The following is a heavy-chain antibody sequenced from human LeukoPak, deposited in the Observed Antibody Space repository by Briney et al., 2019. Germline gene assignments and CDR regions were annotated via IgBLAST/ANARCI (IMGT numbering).Heavy chain of an antibody. Sequence: KPSETPSLTCTVSGGSISSHYWSWIRQPPGKGLEWIGYIYDSGSTNYNPSLKSRVTISVDTSKNQFSLNLSSVTAADTAVYYCARVPAQLGIYFDYWGQGTLVTVSS. D-gene: IGHD7-27*01. CDR3: ARVPAQLGIYFDY. CDR1: GGSISSHY. V-gene: IGHV4-59*11. CDR2: IYDSGST. J-gene: IGHJ4*02.